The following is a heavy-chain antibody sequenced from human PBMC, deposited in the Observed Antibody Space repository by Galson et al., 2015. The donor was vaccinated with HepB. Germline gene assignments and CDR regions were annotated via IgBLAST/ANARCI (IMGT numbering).Heavy chain of an antibody. V-gene: IGHV1-2*02. Sequence: SVKVSCKASGYTFTGSHMHWVRQAPGQGLEWMGWISPDSGGTTYAQEFQGRVTMTRDTSISTAYMELSSLRSEDTAVYYCARGGSGYSWFDPWGQGTLVTVSS. CDR2: ISPDSGGT. CDR1: GYTFTGSH. D-gene: IGHD3-3*01. CDR3: ARGGSGYSWFDP. J-gene: IGHJ5*02.